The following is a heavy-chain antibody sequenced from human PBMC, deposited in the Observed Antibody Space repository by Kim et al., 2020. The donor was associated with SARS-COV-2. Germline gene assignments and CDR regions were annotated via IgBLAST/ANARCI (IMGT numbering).Heavy chain of an antibody. CDR1: GFTFGSYA. J-gene: IGHJ4*02. Sequence: GSLRLSCAASGFTFGSYAMSWVRQAPGKGLEWVSHIVGSGERTSYADSVKGRLTISRDNSGNTLFLEMNSLRAEDTAVYYCAKGTTFYFDSSGYYLNSWGQGILVTVSS. V-gene: IGHV3-23*01. CDR3: AKGTTFYFDSSGYYLNS. CDR2: IVGSGERT. D-gene: IGHD3-22*01.